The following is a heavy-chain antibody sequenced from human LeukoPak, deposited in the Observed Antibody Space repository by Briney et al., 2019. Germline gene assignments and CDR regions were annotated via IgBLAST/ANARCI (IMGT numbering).Heavy chain of an antibody. CDR2: IYYSGNT. Sequence: SETLSLTCTVSGVSISSSNSYWGWIRQPPGKGLEWIGSIYYSGNTYYNASLKSQVSISIDTSKNQFSLRLTSVTAAGTAVYYCARQTGSGLFILPGGQGTLVTVSS. V-gene: IGHV4-39*01. CDR3: ARQTGSGLFILP. J-gene: IGHJ4*02. CDR1: GVSISSSNSY. D-gene: IGHD3/OR15-3a*01.